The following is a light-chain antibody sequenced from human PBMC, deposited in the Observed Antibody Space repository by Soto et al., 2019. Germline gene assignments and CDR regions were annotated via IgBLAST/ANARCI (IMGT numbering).Light chain of an antibody. J-gene: IGKJ1*01. CDR1: QGIGDT. V-gene: IGKV3-20*01. Sequence: TKSPAPPSVSPGEGVTPSCRASQGIGDTLAWYQHKPGQTPRLLIYGASNRATGIPDRFSGSGSGTDFTLTISRLEPEDFAVYYCQQYGSSGTFGQGTKVDIK. CDR3: QQYGSSGT. CDR2: GAS.